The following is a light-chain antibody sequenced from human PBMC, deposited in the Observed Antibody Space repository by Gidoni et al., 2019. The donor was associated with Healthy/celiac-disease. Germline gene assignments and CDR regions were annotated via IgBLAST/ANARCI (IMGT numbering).Light chain of an antibody. CDR1: QRIRND. V-gene: IGKV1-6*01. Sequence: AIQMTQSPPSLSASVGDRVTITCRASQRIRNDLGWYQQTPGKAPKLLIYAASSLQSGVPSRFSGSGSVTDFTLTISSLQPEDFATYYCLQDYNYPWTFXQXTKVXIK. J-gene: IGKJ1*01. CDR2: AAS. CDR3: LQDYNYPWT.